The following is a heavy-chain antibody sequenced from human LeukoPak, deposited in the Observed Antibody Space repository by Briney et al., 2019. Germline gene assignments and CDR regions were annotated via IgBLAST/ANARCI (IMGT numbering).Heavy chain of an antibody. CDR1: GFTFSSYA. Sequence: GGSLRLSCAASGFTFSSYAMHWVRQAPGKGQEYVSAISSNGGSTYYANSVKGRFTISKDNSKNTLYLQMGSLRAEDMAVYYCARDREGCSSTSCYNFDYWGQGTLVTVSS. J-gene: IGHJ4*02. CDR3: ARDREGCSSTSCYNFDY. V-gene: IGHV3-64*01. D-gene: IGHD2-2*02. CDR2: ISSNGGST.